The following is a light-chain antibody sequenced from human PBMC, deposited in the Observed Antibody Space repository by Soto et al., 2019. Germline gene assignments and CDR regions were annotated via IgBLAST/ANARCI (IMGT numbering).Light chain of an antibody. J-gene: IGLJ2*01. CDR1: SSDVGAYNY. CDR2: DVS. Sequence: QSALTQPASVSGSPGQSITISCTGTSSDVGAYNYVSWYQQHPGKAPKLMIYDVSNRPSGVSNRFSGSKSGNTASLTISGLQAEDETDYYCSSYTSSNTVVFGGGTKVTVL. V-gene: IGLV2-14*01. CDR3: SSYTSSNTVV.